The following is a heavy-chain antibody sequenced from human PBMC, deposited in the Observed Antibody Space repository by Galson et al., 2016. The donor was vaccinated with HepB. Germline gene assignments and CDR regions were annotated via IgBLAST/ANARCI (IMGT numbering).Heavy chain of an antibody. J-gene: IGHJ4*02. D-gene: IGHD2-2*01. CDR3: ARVRCISPTCHDFDC. Sequence: SLRLSCAASGFTFSSQAMSWVRQAPGKGLEWVSVIYSGGKTYFADSVKGRFSISRDNAKNTLFLHMNSLRAEDTAVYYCARVRCISPTCHDFDCWGQGTLVTVSS. CDR2: IYSGGKT. V-gene: IGHV3-53*01. CDR1: GFTFSSQA.